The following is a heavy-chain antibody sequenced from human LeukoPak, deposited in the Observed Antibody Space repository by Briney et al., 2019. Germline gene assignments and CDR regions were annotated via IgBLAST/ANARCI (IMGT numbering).Heavy chain of an antibody. V-gene: IGHV1-18*04. CDR2: ISANNGNT. CDR1: GYTFTSYG. J-gene: IGHJ5*02. Sequence: ASVKVSSKASGYTFTSYGISWVRQAPRQGPECMRCISANNGNTNYAQKLQGRATMTTDTPPSTAYMELRSLRSDDTAVYYCARDQAPYYYDTSGSGFDPWAQGTLVTVSS. CDR3: ARDQAPYYYDTSGSGFDP. D-gene: IGHD3-22*01.